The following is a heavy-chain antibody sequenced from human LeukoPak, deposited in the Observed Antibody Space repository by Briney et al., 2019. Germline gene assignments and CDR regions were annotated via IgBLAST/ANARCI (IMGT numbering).Heavy chain of an antibody. CDR3: ARAGTYYDFWSGYYVPPFDY. Sequence: PSETLSLTCTVSGGSISSYYWSWIRQPPGKGLEWIGYIYYSGSTNYNPSLKSRVTISADTSKNQFSLKLSSVTAADTAVYYCARAGTYYDFWSGYYVPPFDYWGQGTLVTVSS. D-gene: IGHD3-3*01. V-gene: IGHV4-59*01. CDR2: IYYSGST. J-gene: IGHJ4*02. CDR1: GGSISSYY.